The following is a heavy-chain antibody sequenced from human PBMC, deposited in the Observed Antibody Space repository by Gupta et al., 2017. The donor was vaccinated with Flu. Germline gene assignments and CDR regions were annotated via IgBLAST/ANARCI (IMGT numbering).Heavy chain of an antibody. D-gene: IGHD3-22*01. CDR2: ISGSGGST. J-gene: IGHJ4*02. Sequence: EVQLLESGGGLVQPGGSLRLSCAASGFTFSSYAMSWVRQAPGKGLEWVSAISGSGGSTYYADSVKGRFTISRDNAKNTLYLQMNSLRAEXTAVYYCAXKSSSGYYAPFDYWGQGTLVTVSS. V-gene: IGHV3-23*01. CDR1: GFTFSSYA. CDR3: AXKSSSGYYAPFDY.